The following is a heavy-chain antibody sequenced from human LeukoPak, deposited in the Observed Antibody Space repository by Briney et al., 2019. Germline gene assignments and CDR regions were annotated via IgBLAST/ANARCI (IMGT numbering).Heavy chain of an antibody. CDR3: VTEPGYCTGGRCYGGWFDP. Sequence: KPSETLSLTCALYGGSFSGYYWSWIRQPPGKGLEWIGEIVHSGNTKYNPSLKSRVTILVDTSKNQFSLNLTSVTAADTAVYYCVTEPGYCTGGRCYGGWFDPWGQGTLVTVSS. J-gene: IGHJ5*02. CDR1: GGSFSGYY. CDR2: IVHSGNT. D-gene: IGHD2-15*01. V-gene: IGHV4-34*12.